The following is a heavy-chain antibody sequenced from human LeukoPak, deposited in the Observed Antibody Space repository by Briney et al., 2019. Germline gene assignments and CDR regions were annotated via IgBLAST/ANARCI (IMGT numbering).Heavy chain of an antibody. V-gene: IGHV4-34*01. CDR2: INHSGSS. J-gene: IGHJ4*02. D-gene: IGHD3-10*01. Sequence: SETLSLTCAVYGGSFSDYYWSWIRQPPGKGLEWIGEINHSGSSNYNPSLKSRITISVDTSKRQFSLKLTSVTAADTAVYYCARGGAYQDAPGSYYRRGDFWGQGTLVTVSS. CDR1: GGSFSDYY. CDR3: ARGGAYQDAPGSYYRRGDF.